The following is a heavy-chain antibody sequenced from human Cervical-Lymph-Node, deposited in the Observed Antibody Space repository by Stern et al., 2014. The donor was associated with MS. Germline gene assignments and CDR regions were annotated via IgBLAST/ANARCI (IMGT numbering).Heavy chain of an antibody. J-gene: IGHJ4*02. Sequence: QVQLVQSGAEVREPGASVPLSCATSGYLFTTYYIHWVRQAPGQGLEWVGLINPDGGGTAYAQRFQGRVTVTRDTSTSTVYMTLSSLKSDDTGVFYCTIPNPAFEYWGQGTPVAVSS. D-gene: IGHD2-21*01. CDR1: GYLFTTYY. CDR2: INPDGGGT. V-gene: IGHV1-46*01. CDR3: TIPNPAFEY.